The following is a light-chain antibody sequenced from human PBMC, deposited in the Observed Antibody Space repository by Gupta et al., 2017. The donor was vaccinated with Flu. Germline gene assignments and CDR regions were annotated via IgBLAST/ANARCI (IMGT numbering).Light chain of an antibody. CDR1: QSVSSTY. J-gene: IGKJ1*01. CDR2: GAS. CDR3: QQYVNSPQT. Sequence: EIVLTPSPGTLSLSPGERATLSCRASQSVSSTYLAWYQQKPGQAPRLLIYGASSRATGIPDRFSGSGYGTDFTLTISRLEPEDFVVYYCQQYVNSPQTFGQGTKVEIK. V-gene: IGKV3-20*01.